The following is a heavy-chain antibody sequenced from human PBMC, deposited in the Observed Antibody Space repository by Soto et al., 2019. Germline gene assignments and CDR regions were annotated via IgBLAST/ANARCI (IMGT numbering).Heavy chain of an antibody. D-gene: IGHD1-1*01. CDR1: GFTFRSYE. J-gene: IGHJ4*02. CDR3: VRDLHEPFPADVLQVAN. V-gene: IGHV3-48*03. CDR2: ISSTSSGT. Sequence: EVQLVESGGDLVQPGGSLRLSCAASGFTFRSYEMHWVRQAPGKGLEWIACISSTSSGTHYADSVKGRFTISRDNATNSLSMHMLSLRAEDTAIYYCVRDLHEPFPADVLQVANWGQGTQVTVSS.